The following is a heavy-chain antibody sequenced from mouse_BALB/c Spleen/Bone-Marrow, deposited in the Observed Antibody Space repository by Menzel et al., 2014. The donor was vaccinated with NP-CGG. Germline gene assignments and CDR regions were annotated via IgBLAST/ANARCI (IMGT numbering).Heavy chain of an antibody. CDR3: TGYVRRYYYAMDY. D-gene: IGHD2-14*01. Sequence: EVQLQQSGTVLARPGASVKMSCKASDYTFTSYWMHWVKQRPGQGLEWIGAIYPGNSDTSYNQKFKGKAKLTAVTSTSTAYMELSSLTNEDSAVYYCTGYVRRYYYAMDYWGQGTSATVSS. J-gene: IGHJ4*01. CDR2: IYPGNSDT. CDR1: DYTFTSYW. V-gene: IGHV1-5*01.